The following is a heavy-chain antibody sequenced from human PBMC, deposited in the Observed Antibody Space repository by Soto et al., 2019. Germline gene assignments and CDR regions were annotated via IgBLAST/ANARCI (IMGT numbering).Heavy chain of an antibody. V-gene: IGHV4-34*01. D-gene: IGHD1-26*01. CDR3: ARGDGASGSPQFYS. CDR2: INNSGLT. CDR1: GGSFSGYY. J-gene: IGHJ4*02. Sequence: QVQLQQWGAGLLKPSETLSLTCAVYGGSFSGYYWSWIRQPPGKVLEWIGEINNSGLTNYNPSLKPPFNIPVDTSKNQCSLKLSSVTASDTAVYYCARGDGASGSPQFYSWGQGTLVTVSS.